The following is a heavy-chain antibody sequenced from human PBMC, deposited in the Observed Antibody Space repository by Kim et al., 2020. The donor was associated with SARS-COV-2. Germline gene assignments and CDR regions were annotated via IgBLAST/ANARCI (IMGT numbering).Heavy chain of an antibody. Sequence: GGSLRLSCAASGFTFSSYAMSWVRQAPGKGLEWVSAISGSGGSTYYADSVKGRFTISRDNSKNTLYLQMNSLRAEDTAVYYCAKANGLITMIVVVKTSPHLSVEYCGHGAPGTVSS. CDR2: ISGSGGST. V-gene: IGHV3-23*01. D-gene: IGHD3-22*01. CDR3: AKANGLITMIVVVKTSPHLSVEY. J-gene: IGHJ4*01. CDR1: GFTFSSYA.